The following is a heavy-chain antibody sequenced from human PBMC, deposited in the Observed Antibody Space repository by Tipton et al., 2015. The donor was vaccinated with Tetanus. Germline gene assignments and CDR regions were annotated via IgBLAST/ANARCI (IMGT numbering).Heavy chain of an antibody. Sequence: SLRLSCAASGFTFKSYTMNWVRQAPGNGLEWVAAISGSRLTPYYADSVKGRFTISRDNSKNTLSLQLNSLRADDTAIYYCAKEALGVLNLWGKGTTVIDSS. V-gene: IGHV3-23*01. J-gene: IGHJ6*04. CDR3: AKEALGVLNL. CDR2: ISGSRLTP. CDR1: GFTFKSYT. D-gene: IGHD1-14*01.